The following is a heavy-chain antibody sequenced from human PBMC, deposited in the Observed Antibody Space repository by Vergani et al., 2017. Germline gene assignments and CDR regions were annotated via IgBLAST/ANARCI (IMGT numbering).Heavy chain of an antibody. V-gene: IGHV3-74*03. J-gene: IGHJ5*01. CDR2: IKSDGSIP. CDR1: GFSFNSYW. Sequence: DVHLAESGGGFFQPGGSLRLSCSASGFSFNSYWMHWVRQVPGKGLLWVSRIKSDGSIPAYADSVKGRVTISRDNAQNTLYLQMNSLRVEDTGVYYCARARCIETCYMSNWLDSWGQGTLVTVSS. D-gene: IGHD3-9*01. CDR3: ARARCIETCYMSNWLDS.